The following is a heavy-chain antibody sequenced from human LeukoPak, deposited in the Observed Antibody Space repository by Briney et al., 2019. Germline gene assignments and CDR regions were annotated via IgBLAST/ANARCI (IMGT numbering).Heavy chain of an antibody. Sequence: GSVKVSCKASGYTFTCYYMHWVQQAPGQALEWMGIINPSGGSTSYAHNFHARVTMTRDMSTSTVYMELSSLRSEDTAVYYCAREPYYDSSGYQHPEVYYFDYWGQGTLVTVSS. V-gene: IGHV1-46*01. CDR3: AREPYYDSSGYQHPEVYYFDY. D-gene: IGHD3-22*01. CDR1: GYTFTCYY. J-gene: IGHJ4*02. CDR2: INPSGGST.